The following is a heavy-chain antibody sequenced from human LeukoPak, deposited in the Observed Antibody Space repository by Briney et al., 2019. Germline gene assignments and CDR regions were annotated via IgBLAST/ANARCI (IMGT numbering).Heavy chain of an antibody. V-gene: IGHV1-69*05. Sequence: ASVKVSCKASGYTFTSYGISWVRQAPGQGLEWMGGIIPIFGTANYAQKFQGRVTITTDESTSTAYMELSSLRSEDTAVYYCARAKEGQPQSLGYWGQGTLVTVSS. CDR2: IIPIFGTA. D-gene: IGHD1-14*01. J-gene: IGHJ4*02. CDR3: ARAKEGQPQSLGY. CDR1: GYTFTSYG.